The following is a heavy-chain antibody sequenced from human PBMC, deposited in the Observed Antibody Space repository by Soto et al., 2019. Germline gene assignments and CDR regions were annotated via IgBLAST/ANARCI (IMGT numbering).Heavy chain of an antibody. D-gene: IGHD2-2*01. CDR2: INSDGSST. V-gene: IGHV3-74*01. J-gene: IGHJ6*02. CDR3: ARAGYCSSTSCYRSYYYYGMDV. CDR1: GFTFISYW. Sequence: GGSLRLSCAASGFTFISYWMHWVRQAPGKGLVWVSRINSDGSSTSYADSVKGRFTISRDNAKNTLYLQMNSLRAEDTAVYYCARAGYCSSTSCYRSYYYYGMDVWGQGTTVTVS.